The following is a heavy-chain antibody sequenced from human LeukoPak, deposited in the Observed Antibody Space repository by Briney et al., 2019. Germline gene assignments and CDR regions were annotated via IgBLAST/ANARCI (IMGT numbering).Heavy chain of an antibody. CDR1: GFTFSKYW. V-gene: IGHV3-74*01. CDR2: INTDGTVT. D-gene: IGHD6-19*01. CDR3: ATKQWLAPPPDS. Sequence: GGSLRLSCAPSGFTFSKYWMLWVPQAPGKGLESVSRINTDGTVTTYADSVKGRFTVSRENADNTMFLQMNSVRDEDTAVYYCATKQWLAPPPDSWGQGTPVTVSS. J-gene: IGHJ4*02.